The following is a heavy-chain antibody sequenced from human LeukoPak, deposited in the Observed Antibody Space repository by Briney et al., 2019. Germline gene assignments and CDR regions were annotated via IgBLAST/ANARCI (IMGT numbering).Heavy chain of an antibody. D-gene: IGHD2-21*02. CDR3: ARGTPYCGGDCHRPTKYYFDY. V-gene: IGHV4-34*01. Sequence: SETLSLTCAVYGGSFSGYYWSWIRQPPGKGLEWIGEINHSGSTNYNPSLKSRVTISVDTSKNQFSLKLSSVTAADTAVYYCARGTPYCGGDCHRPTKYYFDYWGQGTLVTVSS. CDR2: INHSGST. CDR1: GGSFSGYY. J-gene: IGHJ4*02.